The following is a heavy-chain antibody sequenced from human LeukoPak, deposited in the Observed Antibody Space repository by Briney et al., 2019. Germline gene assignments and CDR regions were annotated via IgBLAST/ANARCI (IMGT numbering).Heavy chain of an antibody. Sequence: PGGSLRLSCAASGFTFSSYSMNWVRQAPGKGLEWVSYISSSSSTIYYADSVKGRFTISRDNAKNSLYLQMNSLRAEDTAVYYCARVQGDRYYTLVNAFDIWGQGTMVTVSS. CDR3: ARVQGDRYYTLVNAFDI. D-gene: IGHD1-26*01. J-gene: IGHJ3*02. V-gene: IGHV3-48*01. CDR1: GFTFSSYS. CDR2: ISSSSSTI.